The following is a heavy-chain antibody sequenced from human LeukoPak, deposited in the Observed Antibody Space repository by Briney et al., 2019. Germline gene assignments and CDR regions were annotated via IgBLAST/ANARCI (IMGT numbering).Heavy chain of an antibody. J-gene: IGHJ4*02. D-gene: IGHD6-6*01. CDR2: ISGSGGST. CDR1: GFIVTNNS. CDR3: ATAQASSFES. V-gene: IGHV3-23*01. Sequence: GGSLRLSCAASGFIVTNNSMTWVRQAPGKGLEWVSVISGSGGSTYYADSVKGRFTLSRDNSKNTLYLQMNSLRADDSAVYYCATAQASSFESWGQGTLVTVSS.